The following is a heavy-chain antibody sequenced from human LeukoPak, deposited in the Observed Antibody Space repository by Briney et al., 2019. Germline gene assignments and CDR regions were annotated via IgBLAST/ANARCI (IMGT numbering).Heavy chain of an antibody. D-gene: IGHD5-18*01. CDR3: ARGFIVDTAPEYYYYYYMDV. CDR1: GYTFTGYY. CDR2: MNPNSGNT. V-gene: IGHV1-8*03. Sequence: GASVKVSCKASGYTFTGYYMHWVRQATGQGLEWMGWMNPNSGNTGYAQKFQGRVTITRNTSISTAYMELSSLRSEDTAVYYCARGFIVDTAPEYYYYYYMDVWGKGTTVTVSS. J-gene: IGHJ6*03.